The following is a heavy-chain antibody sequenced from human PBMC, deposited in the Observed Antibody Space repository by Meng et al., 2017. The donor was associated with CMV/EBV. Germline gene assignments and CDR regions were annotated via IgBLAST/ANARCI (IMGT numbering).Heavy chain of an antibody. Sequence: SVKVSCKASGGTFSSCAISWVRQAPGQGLEWMGGIIPIFGTANYAQKFQGRVTITTDESTSTAYMELSSLRSEDTAVYYCARDRVKAAGQIWATNWFDPWGQGTLVTVSS. CDR2: IIPIFGTA. CDR1: GGTFSSCA. D-gene: IGHD6-13*01. CDR3: ARDRVKAAGQIWATNWFDP. J-gene: IGHJ5*02. V-gene: IGHV1-69*05.